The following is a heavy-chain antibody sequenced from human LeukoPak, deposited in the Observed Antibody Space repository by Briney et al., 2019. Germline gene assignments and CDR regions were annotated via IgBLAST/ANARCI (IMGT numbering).Heavy chain of an antibody. Sequence: GASVKVSCKASGYTFTGYYMHRVRQAPGQGLEWMGWINPNSGGTNYAQKFQGRVTMTRDTSISTAYMELSRLRSDDTAVYYCATLSGNSWEYYFDYWGQGTLVTVSS. CDR1: GYTFTGYY. D-gene: IGHD1-26*01. CDR2: INPNSGGT. J-gene: IGHJ4*02. V-gene: IGHV1-2*02. CDR3: ATLSGNSWEYYFDY.